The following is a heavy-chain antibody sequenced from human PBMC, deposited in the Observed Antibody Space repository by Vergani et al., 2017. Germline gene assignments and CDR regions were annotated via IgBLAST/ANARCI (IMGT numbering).Heavy chain of an antibody. CDR1: GYTFTGNY. V-gene: IGHV1-2*02. D-gene: IGHD6-13*01. Sequence: QVQLVQSGAEVKKPGASVKVSCKASGYTFTGNYMYWVRQDPGQGLVWMGWINPNSGGTNYAQKLKGRVTMTRDTSISTAYMELSRLKSDDTPVYYCARVPEYSISWSYNEWSQGTLVTVS. J-gene: IGHJ4*02. CDR3: ARVPEYSISWSYNE. CDR2: INPNSGGT.